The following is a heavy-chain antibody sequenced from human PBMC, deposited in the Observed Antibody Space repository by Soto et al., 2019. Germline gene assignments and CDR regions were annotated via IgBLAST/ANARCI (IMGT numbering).Heavy chain of an antibody. D-gene: IGHD3-22*01. J-gene: IGHJ4*02. CDR2: FYPGDSTS. CDR3: ARHSLYYYDSSGFDY. Sequence: GESLKISCKTSGYSFISYWVAWVRQKPGKGLEWMGTFYPGDSTSTYSPSFQGQVTISVDKSISTAYLHLSSLKASDTAMYYCARHSLYYYDSSGFDYWGQGTLVPVSA. CDR1: GYSFISYW. V-gene: IGHV5-51*01.